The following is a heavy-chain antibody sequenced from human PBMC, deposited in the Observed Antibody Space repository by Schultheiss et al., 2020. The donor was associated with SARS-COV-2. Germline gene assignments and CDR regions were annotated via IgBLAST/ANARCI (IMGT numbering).Heavy chain of an antibody. CDR3: ARVGGPTGYYYGMDV. V-gene: IGHV1-69*13. CDR1: GGTFSSYA. J-gene: IGHJ6*02. Sequence: SVKVSCKASGGTFSSYAISWVRQAPGQGLEWMGGIIPIFGTANYAQKFQGRVTITADESTSTAYMELSSLRSEDTAVYYCARVGGPTGYYYGMDVWGQGTTVTVSS. D-gene: IGHD4-17*01. CDR2: IIPIFGTA.